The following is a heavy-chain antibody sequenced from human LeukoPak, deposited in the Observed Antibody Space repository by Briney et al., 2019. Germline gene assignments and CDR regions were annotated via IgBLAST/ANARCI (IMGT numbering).Heavy chain of an antibody. D-gene: IGHD2-21*02. CDR2: ISSSGSTI. J-gene: IGHJ6*03. Sequence: GGSLRLSCAASGFTFSDYYMSWIRQAPGKGLEWVSYISSSGSTIYYADSVKGRFTISRDNSKNTLYLQMNSLRAEDTAVYYCAKDGVDIVVVTAITTGYYYMDVWGKGTTVTVSS. CDR3: AKDGVDIVVVTAITTGYYYMDV. V-gene: IGHV3-11*04. CDR1: GFTFSDYY.